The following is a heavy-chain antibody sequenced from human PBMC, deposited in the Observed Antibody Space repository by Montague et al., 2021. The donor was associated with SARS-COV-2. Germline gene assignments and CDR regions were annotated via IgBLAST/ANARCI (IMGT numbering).Heavy chain of an antibody. D-gene: IGHD6-13*01. Sequence: CAISGDSVSSNSAAWNWIRQSPSRGLEWLGRTYYRSKWYYDYAVSVKSRIIIIPNTSENQFSLQLNSVTPEDTAVFYCARAAPIGSSWPFSGNGMDVWGQGATVTVSS. CDR1: GDSVSSNSAA. CDR2: TYYRSKWYY. CDR3: ARAAPIGSSWPFSGNGMDV. V-gene: IGHV6-1*01. J-gene: IGHJ6*02.